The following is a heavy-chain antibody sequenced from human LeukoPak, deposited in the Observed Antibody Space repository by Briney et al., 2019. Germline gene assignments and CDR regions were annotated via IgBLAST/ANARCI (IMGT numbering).Heavy chain of an antibody. J-gene: IGHJ4*02. Sequence: ASVKVSCKASGGTFSSYAISWVRQAPGQGLEWMGRIIPIFGIANYAQKFQGRVTITADKSTSTAYMELSSLRSEDTAVYYCAQAVAGPFDYWGQGTLVTVSS. D-gene: IGHD6-19*01. CDR3: AQAVAGPFDY. CDR2: IIPIFGIA. V-gene: IGHV1-69*04. CDR1: GGTFSSYA.